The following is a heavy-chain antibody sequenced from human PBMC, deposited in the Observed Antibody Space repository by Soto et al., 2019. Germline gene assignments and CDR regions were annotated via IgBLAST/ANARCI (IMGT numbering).Heavy chain of an antibody. CDR3: ARGGSDTAMVITYMIDY. CDR2: IYYSGST. Sequence: PSETLSLTCTVSGGSISSYYWSWIRQPPGKGLEWIGYIYYSGSTNYNPSLKSRVTISVDTSKNQFSLKLSSVTAADTAVYYCARGGSDTAMVITYMIDYWGQGTRVTVSP. J-gene: IGHJ4*02. V-gene: IGHV4-59*01. D-gene: IGHD5-18*01. CDR1: GGSISSYY.